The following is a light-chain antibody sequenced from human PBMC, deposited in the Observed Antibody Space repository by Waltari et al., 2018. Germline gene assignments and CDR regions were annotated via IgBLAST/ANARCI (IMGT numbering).Light chain of an antibody. CDR3: QQRGSWPPA. CDR2: QAS. CDR1: QSVGSY. Sequence: IVLTQSPATLSLSPGERVTLSCRASQSVGSYLAWYQQQPGQAPRLLIHQASTRAAGIPARFSGSGSGTDFTITISSLEPEDFAVYYCQQRGSWPPAFGGGTKVEIK. V-gene: IGKV3-11*01. J-gene: IGKJ4*01.